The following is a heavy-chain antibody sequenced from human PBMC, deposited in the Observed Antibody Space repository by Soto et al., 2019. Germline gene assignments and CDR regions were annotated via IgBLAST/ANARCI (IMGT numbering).Heavy chain of an antibody. CDR2: MNPNSGNT. V-gene: IGHV1-8*01. CDR3: ARVWTTLLVVVTSYGMDV. D-gene: IGHD2-21*02. J-gene: IGHJ6*02. Sequence: ASVKVSCKASGYTFTSYDINWVRQATGQGLEWMGWMNPNSGNTGYAQKFQGRVTMTRNTSISTAYMELSSLRSEDTAVYYCARVWTTLLVVVTSYGMDVWGQGTTVTVSS. CDR1: GYTFTSYD.